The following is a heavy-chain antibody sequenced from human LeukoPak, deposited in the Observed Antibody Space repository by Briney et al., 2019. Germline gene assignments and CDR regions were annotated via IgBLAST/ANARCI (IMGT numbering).Heavy chain of an antibody. CDR3: ARDQGGYNIFDY. Sequence: ASVKVSCKASGYTFTSYGISWVRQAPGQGLEWMGGIIPIFGTANYAQKFQGRVTITADESTSTAYMELSSLRSEDTAVYYCARDQGGYNIFDYWGQGTLVTVSS. J-gene: IGHJ4*02. CDR2: IIPIFGTA. CDR1: GYTFTSYG. D-gene: IGHD5-24*01. V-gene: IGHV1-69*13.